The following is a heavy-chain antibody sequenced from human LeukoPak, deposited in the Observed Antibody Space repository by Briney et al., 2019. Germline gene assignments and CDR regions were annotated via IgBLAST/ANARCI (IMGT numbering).Heavy chain of an antibody. J-gene: IGHJ6*03. Sequence: PSETLSLTCAVYGGSFSGYYWSWIRQPPGKGLEWIGEINHSGSTNYNPSLKSRVTISVDTSKNQFSLKLSSVTAADTAVYYCARGLYYDFWSGGYYYYMDVWGKGTTVTVSS. D-gene: IGHD3-3*01. CDR1: GGSFSGYY. CDR2: INHSGST. V-gene: IGHV4-34*01. CDR3: ARGLYYDFWSGGYYYYMDV.